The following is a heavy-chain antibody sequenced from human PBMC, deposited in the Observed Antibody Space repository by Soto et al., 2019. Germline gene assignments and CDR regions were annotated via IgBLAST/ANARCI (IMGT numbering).Heavy chain of an antibody. CDR1: GFTFSSYG. D-gene: IGHD1-26*01. CDR2: IWYDGSNK. V-gene: IGHV3-33*01. Sequence: PGGSLRLSCAASGFTFSSYGMHWVRQAPGKGLEWVAVIWYDGSNKYYADSVKGRFTISRDNSKNTLYLQMNSLRAEDTAVYYCARDSLVGATCDYWGQGTLVTVSS. J-gene: IGHJ4*02. CDR3: ARDSLVGATCDY.